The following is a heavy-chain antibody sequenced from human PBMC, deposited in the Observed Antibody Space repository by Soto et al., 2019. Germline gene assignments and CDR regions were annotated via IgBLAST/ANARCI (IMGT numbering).Heavy chain of an antibody. Sequence: EVQLVESGGDLVQPGGSLRLSCAASGFTFRSYWMHWVRQAPGKGLVWVSRIDNDGSSTIYADSVKGQFTISRDNAKNTLHLQMTSLRAQDTAVYYCARGCASSSSPRAGWFDPWGQGTLVTVSS. CDR2: IDNDGSST. D-gene: IGHD6-6*01. V-gene: IGHV3-74*01. CDR3: ARGCASSSSPRAGWFDP. CDR1: GFTFRSYW. J-gene: IGHJ5*02.